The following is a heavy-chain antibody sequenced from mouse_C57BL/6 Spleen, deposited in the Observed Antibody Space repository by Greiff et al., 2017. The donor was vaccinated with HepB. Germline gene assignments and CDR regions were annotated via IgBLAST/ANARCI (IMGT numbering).Heavy chain of an antibody. CDR3: ARGGEYGSSYDYAMDY. V-gene: IGHV1-9*01. D-gene: IGHD1-1*01. Sequence: VQLQQSGAELMKPGASVKLSCKATGYTFTGYWIEWVKQRPGHGLEWIGEILPGSGSTNYNEKFKGKATFTADTSSNTAYMQLSSLTTEDSAIYYCARGGEYGSSYDYAMDYWGQGTSVTVSS. CDR1: GYTFTGYW. CDR2: ILPGSGST. J-gene: IGHJ4*01.